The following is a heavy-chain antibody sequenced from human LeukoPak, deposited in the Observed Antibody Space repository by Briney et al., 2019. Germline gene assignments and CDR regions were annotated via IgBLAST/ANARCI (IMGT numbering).Heavy chain of an antibody. D-gene: IGHD3-10*01. CDR2: IDWDDDK. CDR3: ARIRTPYGSGSYYNFD. Sequence: SGPALVKPTQTLTLTCTFSGFSLSTSGMCVSWIRHPPGKALEWLARIDWDDDKYYSTSLKTRLTISKDTSKNQVVLTMTNMDPVDTATYYCARIRTPYGSGSYYNFDWGQGTLVTVSS. CDR1: GFSLSTSGMC. J-gene: IGHJ4*02. V-gene: IGHV2-70*11.